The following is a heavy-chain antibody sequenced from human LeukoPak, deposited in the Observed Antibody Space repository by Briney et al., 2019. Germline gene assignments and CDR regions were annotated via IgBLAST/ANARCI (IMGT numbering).Heavy chain of an antibody. CDR2: IYYSGST. J-gene: IGHJ4*02. Sequence: SETLSLTCTVSGDSISSSSYYWGWIRQPPGKGLEWIGSIYYSGSTYYNPSLKSRVTISVDTSKNQFSLKLSSVTAADTAVYYCARHSYYFDYWGQGTLVTVSS. V-gene: IGHV4-39*01. CDR3: ARHSYYFDY. CDR1: GDSISSSSYY.